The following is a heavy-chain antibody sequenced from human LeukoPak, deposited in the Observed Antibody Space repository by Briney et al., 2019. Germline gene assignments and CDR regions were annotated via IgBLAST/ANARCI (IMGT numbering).Heavy chain of an antibody. CDR1: GGTFSRYA. CDR2: IIPIFGTA. D-gene: IGHD2-2*01. Sequence: GASVKVSCKASGGTFSRYAISWVRQAPGQGLEWMGGIIPIFGTANYAQKFQGRVTITTDESTSTAYMELSSLRSEDTAVYYCASRGSVVPAASGAFDIWGQGRMVTVSS. CDR3: ASRGSVVPAASGAFDI. V-gene: IGHV1-69*05. J-gene: IGHJ3*02.